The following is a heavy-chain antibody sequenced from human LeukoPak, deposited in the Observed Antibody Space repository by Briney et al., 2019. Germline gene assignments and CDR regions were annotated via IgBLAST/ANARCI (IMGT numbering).Heavy chain of an antibody. CDR1: GFTFSSYA. D-gene: IGHD3-22*01. CDR3: ARDWRSSGYLTPGY. V-gene: IGHV3-30-3*01. Sequence: GGSLRLSCAASGFTFSSYAMHWVRQAPGKGLEWVAVISYDGSNKYYADSVKGRFTISRDNSKNTLYLQMNSLRAEDTAVYYCARDWRSSGYLTPGYWGQGTLVTVSS. J-gene: IGHJ4*02. CDR2: ISYDGSNK.